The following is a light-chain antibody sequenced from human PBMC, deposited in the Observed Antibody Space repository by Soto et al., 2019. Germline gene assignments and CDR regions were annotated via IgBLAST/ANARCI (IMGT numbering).Light chain of an antibody. Sequence: QSALTQPASVSGSPGQSITISCTGTSSDVGAYNYDSWYQQYPGEAPKVISYAVSHRPAGVSNRFSGSKSGNTASLTISGLQTQDEADYYCSSYTSATTYVFGTGTKVTVL. CDR1: SSDVGAYNY. J-gene: IGLJ1*01. CDR3: SSYTSATTYV. V-gene: IGLV2-14*01. CDR2: AVS.